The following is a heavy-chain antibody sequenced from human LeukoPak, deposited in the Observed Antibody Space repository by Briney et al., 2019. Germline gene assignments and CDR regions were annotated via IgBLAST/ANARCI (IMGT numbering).Heavy chain of an antibody. D-gene: IGHD6-19*01. CDR3: ARAAGRKSSSGYFDY. Sequence: PSETLSLTCTVSGGSISSYYWSWIRQPPGKGLEWIGYIYYSGSTNYNPSLKSRVTISVDTSKNQFSPKLSSVTAADTAVYYCARAAGRKSSSGYFDYWGQGTLVTVSS. CDR1: GGSISSYY. V-gene: IGHV4-59*01. CDR2: IYYSGST. J-gene: IGHJ4*02.